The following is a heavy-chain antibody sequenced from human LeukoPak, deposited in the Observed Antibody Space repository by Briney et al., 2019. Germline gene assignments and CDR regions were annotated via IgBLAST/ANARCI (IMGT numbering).Heavy chain of an antibody. V-gene: IGHV3-53*01. CDR2: IYSGGST. J-gene: IGHJ4*02. CDR1: GFTVSSNY. D-gene: IGHD3-22*01. Sequence: GGSLRLSCAASGFTVSSNYMSWVRQAPGKGLEWVSVIYSGGSTYYADSVKGRFTTSRENAKNTLYLQMNSLRAEDTAVYYCARDRAYYYDSSGYYWGQGTLVTVSS. CDR3: ARDRAYYYDSSGYY.